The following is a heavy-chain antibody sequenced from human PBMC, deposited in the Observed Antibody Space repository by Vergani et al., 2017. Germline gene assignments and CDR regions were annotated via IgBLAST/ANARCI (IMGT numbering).Heavy chain of an antibody. CDR2: ISYDGSNK. CDR1: GFTFSSYA. V-gene: IGHV3-30-3*01. D-gene: IGHD3-3*01. J-gene: IGHJ5*02. Sequence: QVQLVESGGGVVQPGRSLRLSCAASGFTFSSYAMHWVRQAPGKGLEWVAVISYDGSNKYYADSVKGRFTISRDNSKNTLYLQMNSLRAEDTAVSYCARGLIFYDFWSGLTFNPWGQGTLVTVSS. CDR3: ARGLIFYDFWSGLTFNP.